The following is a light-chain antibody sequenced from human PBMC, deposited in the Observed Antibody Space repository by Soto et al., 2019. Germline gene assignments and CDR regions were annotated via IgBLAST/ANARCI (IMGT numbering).Light chain of an antibody. CDR3: QQFDTSSYT. V-gene: IGKV3-11*01. J-gene: IGKJ5*01. CDR2: DAS. Sequence: EIVLTQSPATLSLSPGERATLSCRARQSISSDLAWYQQKPGQAPRLLIYDASRRATGIAGRFSGSGSGTDFTLTISRLEPEDFAVYYCQQFDTSSYTFGQGTRLEIK. CDR1: QSISSD.